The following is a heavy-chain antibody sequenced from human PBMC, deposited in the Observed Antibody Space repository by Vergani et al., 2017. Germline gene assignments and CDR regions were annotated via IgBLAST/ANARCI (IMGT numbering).Heavy chain of an antibody. J-gene: IGHJ4*02. Sequence: QVQLVQSGSEVRKPGASVKVSCQVSGYSLTELTIHWVRQAPGKGLEWMGGFDPEHGEVTFAHHIQGRVTMTEDRSTDTAYMELSSLRPEDTALYYCAIVTYYYDSSGYYFDYWGQGTLVTVSS. CDR2: FDPEHGEV. V-gene: IGHV1-24*01. D-gene: IGHD3-22*01. CDR1: GYSLTELT. CDR3: AIVTYYYDSSGYYFDY.